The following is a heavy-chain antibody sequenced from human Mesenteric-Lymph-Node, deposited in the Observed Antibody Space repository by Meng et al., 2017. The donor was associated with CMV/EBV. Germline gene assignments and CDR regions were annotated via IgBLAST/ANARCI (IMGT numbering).Heavy chain of an antibody. J-gene: IGHJ4*02. CDR2: ISFDGSNK. CDR3: ARDTLRSFTSAWYDFPDY. D-gene: IGHD6-19*01. CDR1: GFSFSSYA. V-gene: IGHV3-30*04. Sequence: GESLKISCAASGFSFSSYAMHWVRQAPGMGLEWVAVISFDGSNKDYGDSVKGRFTISRDNSKNTVFLQINSLRVEDTAMYYCARDTLRSFTSAWYDFPDYWGQGTLVTVSS.